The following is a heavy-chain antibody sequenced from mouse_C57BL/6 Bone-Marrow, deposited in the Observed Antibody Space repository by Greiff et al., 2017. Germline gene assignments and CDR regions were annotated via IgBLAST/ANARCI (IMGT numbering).Heavy chain of an antibody. CDR2: IDPEDGEP. Sequence: EVQLQQSGAELVKPGASVKLSCTASGFNIKDYYMHWVKQRTEQGLEWIGRIDPEDGEPKYAPKFQGKATITAYTSSNKAYLQLSSLTSDDTAVYYCACLYYCSSYGWYFDVWGTGTAVTVSS. CDR1: GFNIKDYY. D-gene: IGHD1-1*01. CDR3: ACLYYCSSYGWYFDV. V-gene: IGHV14-2*01. J-gene: IGHJ1*03.